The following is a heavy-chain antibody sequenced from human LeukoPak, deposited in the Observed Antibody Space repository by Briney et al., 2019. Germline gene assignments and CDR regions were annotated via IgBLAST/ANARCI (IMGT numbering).Heavy chain of an antibody. J-gene: IGHJ4*02. Sequence: SETLSLTCTVSGGSISSGSYYWSWIRQPAGKGLEWIGRVYTSGSTNYNPSLKSRVTISVDTSRNQFSLRLSSVTAADTAVYYCARDPTSGSFDYWGQGNLVTVSS. CDR2: VYTSGST. D-gene: IGHD3-10*01. CDR3: ARDPTSGSFDY. CDR1: GGSISSGSYY. V-gene: IGHV4-61*02.